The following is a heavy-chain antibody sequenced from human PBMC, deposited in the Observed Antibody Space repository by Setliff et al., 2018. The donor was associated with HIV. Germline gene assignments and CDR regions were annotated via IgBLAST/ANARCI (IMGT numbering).Heavy chain of an antibody. CDR1: GGIFSSYA. J-gene: IGHJ4*02. D-gene: IGHD1-26*01. Sequence: SVKVSCKASGGIFSSYALSWVRQAPGQGLEWMGGIVPGDGSTKYAQKFHDRLTFSADESTTTVYMELSNLRSDDTAVYFCARDRGAYYECFDQWGQGTLVTVSS. CDR2: IVPGDGST. V-gene: IGHV1-69*13. CDR3: ARDRGAYYECFDQ.